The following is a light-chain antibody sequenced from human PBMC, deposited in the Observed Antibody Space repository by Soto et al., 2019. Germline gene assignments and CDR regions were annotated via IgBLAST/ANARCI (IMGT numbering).Light chain of an antibody. CDR3: SAWDDSLSGWV. CDR2: RNS. V-gene: IGLV1-47*01. CDR1: SSNIGTNH. J-gene: IGLJ3*02. Sequence: QSVLTQPPSASGTPGQWVTISCSGGSSNIGTNHVYWYQHLPGAARKLLIYRNSLRPSGVPDRFSGSNSGTSASLAISGLRSDDEADYYCSAWDDSLSGWVFGGGTKLTVL.